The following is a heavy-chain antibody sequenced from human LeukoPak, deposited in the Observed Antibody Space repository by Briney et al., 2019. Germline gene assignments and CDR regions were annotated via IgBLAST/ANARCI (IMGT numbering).Heavy chain of an antibody. V-gene: IGHV1-2*02. CDR2: INPNSGGT. CDR1: GGTFSSYA. Sequence: ASVKVSCKASGGTFSSYAISWVRQAPGQGLEWMGWINPNSGGTNYAQKFQGRVTMTRDTSISTAYMELSRLRSDDTAVYYCARVSRGYSYGYDYWGQGTLVTVSS. D-gene: IGHD5-18*01. J-gene: IGHJ4*02. CDR3: ARVSRGYSYGYDY.